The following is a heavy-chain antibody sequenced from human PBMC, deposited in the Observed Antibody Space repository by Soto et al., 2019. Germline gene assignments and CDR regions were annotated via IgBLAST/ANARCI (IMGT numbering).Heavy chain of an antibody. J-gene: IGHJ3*02. CDR3: ARGAVGAPDAFDI. D-gene: IGHD1-26*01. CDR1: GGTFSSYA. V-gene: IGHV1-69*01. Sequence: QVQLVQSGAEVKKPGSSVKVSCKASGGTFSSYAISWVRQAPGQGLEWMGGIIPIFGTANYAQKFQGRVTITADEYTSTAYMERSSLRSDDTAVYYCARGAVGAPDAFDIWGQGTMVTVSS. CDR2: IIPIFGTA.